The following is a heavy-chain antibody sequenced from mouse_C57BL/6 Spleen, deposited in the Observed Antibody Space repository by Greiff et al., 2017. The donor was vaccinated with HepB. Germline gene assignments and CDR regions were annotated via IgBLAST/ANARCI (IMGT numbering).Heavy chain of an antibody. CDR1: GYFITSGYY. CDR2: ISYDGSN. CDR3: ARAPDGYGDY. V-gene: IGHV3-6*01. D-gene: IGHD2-2*01. Sequence: EVQLQQSGPGLVKPSQSLSLTCSVTGYFITSGYYWNWIRQFPGNKLEWMGYISYDGSNNYNPSLKNRISITRDTSKNQFFLKLNSVTTEDTATYFCARAPDGYGDYWGQGTTLTVSS. J-gene: IGHJ2*01.